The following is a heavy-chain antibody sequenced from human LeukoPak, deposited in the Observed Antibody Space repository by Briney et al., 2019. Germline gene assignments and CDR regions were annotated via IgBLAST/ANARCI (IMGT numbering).Heavy chain of an antibody. CDR1: GGSFSGYY. J-gene: IGHJ5*02. CDR2: INHSGST. V-gene: IGHV4-34*01. CDR3: ARGYYDFWSGYPHKYNWFDP. D-gene: IGHD3-3*01. Sequence: SETLSLTCTVYGGSFSGYYWSWIRQPPGKGLEWIGEINHSGSTNYNPSLKSRVTISVDTSKNQFSLKLSSVTAADTAVYYCARGYYDFWSGYPHKYNWFDPWGQGTLVTVSS.